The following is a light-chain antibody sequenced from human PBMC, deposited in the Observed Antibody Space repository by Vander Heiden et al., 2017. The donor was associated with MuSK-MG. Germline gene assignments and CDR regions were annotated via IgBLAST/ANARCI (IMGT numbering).Light chain of an antibody. J-gene: IGKJ4*01. CDR1: QGRSNY. CDR2: YAS. V-gene: IGKV1-17*01. Sequence: DIQMTQSPSSLSASVGDRVTIACRASQGRSNYLGWYQQKPGKAPKRLIYYASSLQSGGPSRFSGSGSGTEFTLTIRSLQPEDLATYYCPQDNSYPLTFGGGTKVEIK. CDR3: PQDNSYPLT.